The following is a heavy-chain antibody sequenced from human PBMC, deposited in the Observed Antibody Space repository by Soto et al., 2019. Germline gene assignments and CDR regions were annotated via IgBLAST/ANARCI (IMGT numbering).Heavy chain of an antibody. V-gene: IGHV3-30*18. D-gene: IGHD2-21*01. Sequence: QVQLVESGGGVVQPGRSLRLSCAASGFTFSSYGMHWVRQAPGKGLEWVAVISYDGSNKYYADSVKGRFTISGDNSKNTLYLQMNSLRAEDTAVYYCAKDSSENGGVDYWGQGTLVTVSS. J-gene: IGHJ4*02. CDR2: ISYDGSNK. CDR1: GFTFSSYG. CDR3: AKDSSENGGVDY.